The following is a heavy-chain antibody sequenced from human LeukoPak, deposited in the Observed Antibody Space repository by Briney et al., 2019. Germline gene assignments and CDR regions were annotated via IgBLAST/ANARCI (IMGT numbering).Heavy chain of an antibody. CDR2: INHSGST. V-gene: IGHV4-34*01. CDR3: ARPHYYYYYMDV. J-gene: IGHJ6*03. CDR1: GGSFSGYY. Sequence: SETLSLTCAVYGGSFSGYYWSWIRQPPGKGLEWIGEINHSGSTNYNPSLKSRVTISVDTSKNQFSLRLSSVTAADTAVYYCARPHYYYYYMDVWGKGTTVTISS.